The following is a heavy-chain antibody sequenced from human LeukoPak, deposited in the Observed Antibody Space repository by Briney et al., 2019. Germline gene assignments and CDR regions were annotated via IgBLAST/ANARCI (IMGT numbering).Heavy chain of an antibody. CDR3: ARGGGYASPIVY. J-gene: IGHJ4*02. V-gene: IGHV4-59*01. CDR2: IYHSGST. CDR1: GGSISTYY. D-gene: IGHD5-12*01. Sequence: SETLSLTCTLSGGSISTYYWSWIRQPPGKGLEWIGYIYHSGSTNYNPSLKSRVTISVDTSKNQFSLKLSAVTAADTAVYYCARGGGYASPIVYWGQGALVTVSS.